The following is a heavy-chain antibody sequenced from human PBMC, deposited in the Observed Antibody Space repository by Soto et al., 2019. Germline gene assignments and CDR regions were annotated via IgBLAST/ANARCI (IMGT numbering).Heavy chain of an antibody. CDR3: AADSSNHGYCTNGVCYGIDYYYYGMDV. Sequence: GASVKVSCKVSGYTLTELFMHWGGQAPGKRVEWMGGFDPEDGETIYAQKFQERVTMTRDRSTSTAYMELSSLRSEDTAVYYCAADSSNHGYCTNGVCYGIDYYYYGMDVWGQGTTVTVSS. V-gene: IGHV1-24*01. CDR1: GYTLTELF. J-gene: IGHJ6*02. CDR2: FDPEDGET. D-gene: IGHD2-8*01.